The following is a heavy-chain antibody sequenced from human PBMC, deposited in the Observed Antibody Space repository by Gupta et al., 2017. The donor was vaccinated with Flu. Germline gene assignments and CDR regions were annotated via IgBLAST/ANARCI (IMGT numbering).Heavy chain of an antibody. D-gene: IGHD6-13*01. CDR3: ARLADRESSDWYPEYYYYGMDV. Sequence: QVTLTESGPVCVKPTETLPLTCPVSGFSLTSGRMRVSWIRQSPGKALEWLAHIFSTDETSYSTSLKNRLTISKDTSKSQVVLTMTNMAPVDTGTYYCARLADRESSDWYPEYYYYGMDVWGQGTSVTVSS. J-gene: IGHJ6*02. CDR1: GFSLTSGRMR. V-gene: IGHV2-26*01. CDR2: IFSTDET.